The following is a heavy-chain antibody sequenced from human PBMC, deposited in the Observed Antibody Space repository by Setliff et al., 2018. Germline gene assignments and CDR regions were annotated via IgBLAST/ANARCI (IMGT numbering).Heavy chain of an antibody. D-gene: IGHD3-10*01. Sequence: GGSLRLSCAASGFTINNAWLSWVRQAPGKGLEWVGRIKSESDGGAPDYGAPVKGRFTISRDDSKNTLYLQMDSLNPEDTAIYYCATPALFTTGWFGYYGLDVWGQGTTVTVSS. J-gene: IGHJ6*02. CDR1: GFTINNAW. V-gene: IGHV3-15*01. CDR2: IKSESDGGAP. CDR3: ATPALFTTGWFGYYGLDV.